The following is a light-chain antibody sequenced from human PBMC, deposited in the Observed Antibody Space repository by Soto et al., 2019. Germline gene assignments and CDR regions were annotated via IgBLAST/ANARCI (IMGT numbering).Light chain of an antibody. V-gene: IGLV2-23*03. CDR1: SSDVGRYNL. CDR3: CSYAGSDTFVI. J-gene: IGLJ2*01. CDR2: EGT. Sequence: QSALTQPASVSGSPGQPITISCTGTSSDVGRYNLVSWYQQHPGKAPKLIIYEGTKRPSGVSNRFSGSKSGATASLTISGLQAEDEADYYCCSYAGSDTFVIFGGGTKLTVL.